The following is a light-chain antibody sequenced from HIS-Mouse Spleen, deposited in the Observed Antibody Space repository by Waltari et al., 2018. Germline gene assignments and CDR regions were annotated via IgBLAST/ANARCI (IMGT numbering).Light chain of an antibody. CDR1: NIGSKS. J-gene: IGLJ2*01. CDR2: DDS. CDR3: QVWDSSSDHVV. Sequence: SYVLTQPPSVSVAPGKTARITCGGNNIGSKSVHRYQQKPAQDPVLVVYDDSDRPSGIPERFSGSNSGNTATLTISRVEAGDEADYYCQVWDSSSDHVVFGGGTKLTVL. V-gene: IGLV3-21*03.